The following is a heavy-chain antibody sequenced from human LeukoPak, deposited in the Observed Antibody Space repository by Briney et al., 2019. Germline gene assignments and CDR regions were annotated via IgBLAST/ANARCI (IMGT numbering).Heavy chain of an antibody. CDR1: GGSFSGYY. J-gene: IGHJ5*02. V-gene: IGHV4-34*01. CDR2: INHSGST. CDR3: ARRPGIPAAHWFDP. Sequence: SETLSLTCAVYGGSFSGYYWSWIRQPPGKGLEWIGEINHSGSTNYNPSLKSRVTISVDTSKNQFSLKLSSVTAADTAVYYCARRPGIPAAHWFDPWGQGTLVTVSS. D-gene: IGHD6-25*01.